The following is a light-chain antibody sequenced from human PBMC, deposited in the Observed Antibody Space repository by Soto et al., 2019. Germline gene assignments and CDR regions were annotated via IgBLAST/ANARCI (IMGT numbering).Light chain of an antibody. CDR1: QSVSSN. Sequence: EIVMTQSPATLSVSPGERATLSCRASQSVSSNLAWYQQKPGQAPRLLIYGASTRATGIPARFSGSGSGTEFTPTIISLQSEDFAVYYCQQYNNWTPYTFGQGTKLEIK. V-gene: IGKV3-15*01. CDR2: GAS. CDR3: QQYNNWTPYT. J-gene: IGKJ2*01.